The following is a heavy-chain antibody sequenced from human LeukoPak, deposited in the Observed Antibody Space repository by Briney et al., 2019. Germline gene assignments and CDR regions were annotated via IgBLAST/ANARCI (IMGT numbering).Heavy chain of an antibody. J-gene: IGHJ4*02. CDR3: ARRGRWLQSPKPFDY. CDR2: INHSGST. V-gene: IGHV4-34*01. CDR1: GGSSSGYY. Sequence: PSETLSLTCAVYGGSSSGYYWSWIRQPPGKGLEWIGEINHSGSTNYNPSLKSRVTISVDTSKNQFSLKLSSVTAADTAVYYCARRGRWLQSPKPFDYWGQGTLVTVSS. D-gene: IGHD5-24*01.